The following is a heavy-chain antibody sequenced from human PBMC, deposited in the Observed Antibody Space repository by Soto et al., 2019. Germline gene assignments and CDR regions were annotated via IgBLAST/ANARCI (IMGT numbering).Heavy chain of an antibody. CDR3: AVVRAYGVTTPYFDY. J-gene: IGHJ4*02. CDR2: INHSGST. Sequence: QVQLQQWGAGLLKPSETLSLTCAVSGGSFSGYYWSWIRQPPGKGLEWIGEINHSGSTNYNPSLNSRVTRSVDTSTSQFYLKLISVTAADTAVYYCAVVRAYGVTTPYFDYWGQGTLVTVSA. D-gene: IGHD4-17*01. V-gene: IGHV4-34*01. CDR1: GGSFSGYY.